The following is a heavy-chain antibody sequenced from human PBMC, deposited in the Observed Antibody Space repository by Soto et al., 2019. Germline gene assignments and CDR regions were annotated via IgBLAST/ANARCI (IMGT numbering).Heavy chain of an antibody. Sequence: EVHLVESGGDLVQPGGSLRLSCTTSGFNFSSYWVNWVRQAPGKGVVWVSRIKSDGTTTDYADSVKGRFTISRDNAKRTVYLEMNSLRADDTAVYYCTRNAGGRFYGGVDKWGQGTLVTVSS. CDR3: TRNAGGRFYGGVDK. D-gene: IGHD1-26*01. CDR2: IKSDGTTT. V-gene: IGHV3-74*01. CDR1: GFNFSSYW. J-gene: IGHJ4*02.